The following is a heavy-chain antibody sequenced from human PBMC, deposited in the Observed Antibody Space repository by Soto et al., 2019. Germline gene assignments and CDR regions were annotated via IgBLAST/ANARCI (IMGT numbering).Heavy chain of an antibody. V-gene: IGHV1-69*06. CDR3: ARGVECRGYCFNKPTWFDP. J-gene: IGHJ5*02. CDR2: IIPIFGTP. Sequence: QVQLVQSGAEVKKPGSSVKVSCKASGGTFSSYTFSWVRQAPGQGLEWMGGIIPIFGTPNYAQKFQGRVTISADKSTSTVYMELSSLRSEDTAVYYCARGVECRGYCFNKPTWFDPWGQGTLVTVSS. D-gene: IGHD2-15*01. CDR1: GGTFSSYT.